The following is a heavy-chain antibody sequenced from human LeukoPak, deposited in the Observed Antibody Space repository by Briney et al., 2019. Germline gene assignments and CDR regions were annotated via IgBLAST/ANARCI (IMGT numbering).Heavy chain of an antibody. D-gene: IGHD2-2*01. J-gene: IGHJ5*02. CDR3: ARSGWRKYQLNWFDP. Sequence: SETLSLTCTVSGGSVSSGSYYWSWIRQPPGKGLEWIGYIYYSGSTNCNPSLKSRVTISVDTSKNQFSLKLSSVTAADTAVYYCARSGWRKYQLNWFDPWGQGTLVTVSS. CDR2: IYYSGST. CDR1: GGSVSSGSYY. V-gene: IGHV4-61*01.